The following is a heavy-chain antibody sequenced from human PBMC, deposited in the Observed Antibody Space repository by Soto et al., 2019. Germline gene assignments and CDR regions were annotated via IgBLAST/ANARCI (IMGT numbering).Heavy chain of an antibody. D-gene: IGHD3-3*01. CDR1: GDSISSYY. J-gene: IGHJ4*02. Sequence: SETLYLTCTVSGDSISSYYWSWIRQQPGKGLEWIGYIYYSGSTNYNPSLKSRVTISVDTSKNQFSLKLSSVTAADTAVYYCARANYDFWSGYTHFDYWGQGTLVTVSS. CDR3: ARANYDFWSGYTHFDY. V-gene: IGHV4-59*01. CDR2: IYYSGST.